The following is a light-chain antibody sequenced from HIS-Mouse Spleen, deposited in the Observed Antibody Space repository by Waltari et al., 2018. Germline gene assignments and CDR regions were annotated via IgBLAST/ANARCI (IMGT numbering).Light chain of an antibody. Sequence: SYELTQPPSVPVSPGQTARITCSGAALPKQYAYWYQQKPGQAPVLVIYKDSERPSGIPERFSGSSSGTTVTLTISGVQAEDEADYYCQSADSSGTWVFGGGTKLTVL. CDR3: QSADSSGTWV. V-gene: IGLV3-25*03. CDR2: KDS. J-gene: IGLJ3*02. CDR1: ALPKQY.